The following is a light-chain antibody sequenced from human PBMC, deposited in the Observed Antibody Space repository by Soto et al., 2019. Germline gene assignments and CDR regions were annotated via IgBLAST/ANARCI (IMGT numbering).Light chain of an antibody. CDR1: SNDIGGYYL. Sequence: QSVLTQPASVSGSPGQSITISCTGISNDIGGYYLVSWYQQHPGQAPKLIIYEDTKRPSGVSNRFSGSTSDSTPSLTISGLQAEEEADYYCCSYAGHSTYVFAGGTKVTVL. J-gene: IGLJ1*01. V-gene: IGLV2-23*01. CDR2: EDT. CDR3: CSYAGHSTYV.